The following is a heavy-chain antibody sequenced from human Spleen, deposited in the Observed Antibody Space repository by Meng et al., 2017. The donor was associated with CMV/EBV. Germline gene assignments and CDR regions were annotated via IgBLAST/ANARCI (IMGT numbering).Heavy chain of an antibody. J-gene: IGHJ5*02. CDR1: YTFITYD. Sequence: YTFITYDINWVRQATGQGLEWMGWMNPKSGDTGYAQKFQGRVTFTRDTSITTAYMELSSLRSDDTAVYYCARCRATFGVVSRGFDPWGQGTLVTVSS. D-gene: IGHD3-3*01. CDR3: ARCRATFGVVSRGFDP. V-gene: IGHV1-8*03. CDR2: MNPKSGDT.